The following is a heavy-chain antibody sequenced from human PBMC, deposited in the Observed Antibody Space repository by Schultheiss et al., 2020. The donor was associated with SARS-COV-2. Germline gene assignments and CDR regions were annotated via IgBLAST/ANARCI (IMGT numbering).Heavy chain of an antibody. J-gene: IGHJ3*02. CDR1: GYSFTSYW. D-gene: IGHD3-9*01. V-gene: IGHV5-51*01. CDR2: IYPGDSDT. CDR3: ARSLRYFDWLFPDDAFDI. Sequence: GESLKISCKGSGYSFTSYWIGWVRQMPGKGLEWMGIIYPGDSDTRYSPSFQGQVTISADKSISTAYLQWSSLKASDTAMYYCARSLRYFDWLFPDDAFDIWGQGTLVTVSS.